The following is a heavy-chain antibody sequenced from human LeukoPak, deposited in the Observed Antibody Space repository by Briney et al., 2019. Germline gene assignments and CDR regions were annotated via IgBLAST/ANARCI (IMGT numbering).Heavy chain of an antibody. J-gene: IGHJ4*02. V-gene: IGHV3-23*01. CDR1: GFIFSNYA. CDR2: ISASGDTT. D-gene: IGHD1-1*01. CDR3: ARDQPVQIGLFDY. Sequence: PGGSLRLSCAASGFIFSNYAMDWVRQAPGKGLEWVSVISASGDTTYYADSVKGRFTISRDNSKNTLYLQINSLRAEDTAVYYCARDQPVQIGLFDYWGQGTLVTVSS.